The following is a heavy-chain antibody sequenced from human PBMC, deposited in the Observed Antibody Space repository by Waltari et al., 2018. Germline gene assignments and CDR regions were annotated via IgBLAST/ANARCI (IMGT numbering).Heavy chain of an antibody. Sequence: PGSSVKVSCKASGGTFSSYAISWVRQAPGQGLEWMGGIIPIFGTANYAQKFQGRVTITTDESTSTAYMELSSLRSEDTAVYYCARDLRGYCSGGSCYPKYYYYGMDVWGQGTTVTVSS. CDR2: IIPIFGTA. CDR3: ARDLRGYCSGGSCYPKYYYYGMDV. CDR1: GGTFSSYA. D-gene: IGHD2-15*01. J-gene: IGHJ6*02. V-gene: IGHV1-69*05.